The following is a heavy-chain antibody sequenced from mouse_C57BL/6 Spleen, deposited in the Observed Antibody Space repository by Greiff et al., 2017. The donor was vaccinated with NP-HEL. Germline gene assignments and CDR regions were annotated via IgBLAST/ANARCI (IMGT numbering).Heavy chain of an antibody. CDR1: GFSLSTFGMG. J-gene: IGHJ4*01. V-gene: IGHV8-8*01. CDR2: IWWDDDK. CDR3: ARMRTGTGDYAMDY. D-gene: IGHD4-1*01. Sequence: QVTLKECGPGILQPSQTLSLTCSFSGFSLSTFGMGVGWIRQPSGKGLEWLAHIWWDDDKYYNPALKSRLTISKDTSKNQVFLKIANVDTADTATYYCARMRTGTGDYAMDYWGQGTSVTVSS.